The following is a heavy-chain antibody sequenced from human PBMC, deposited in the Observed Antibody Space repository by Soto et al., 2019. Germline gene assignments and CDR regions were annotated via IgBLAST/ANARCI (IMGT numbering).Heavy chain of an antibody. J-gene: IGHJ6*02. CDR3: ARDSARIAVAGQYYYYYGMDV. V-gene: IGHV1-18*01. CDR2: ISAYNGNT. Sequence: ASVKVSCKASGYTFTSYGISCVRQAPGQGLEWMGWISAYNGNTNYAQKLQGRVTMTTDTSTSTAYMELRSLRSDDTAVYYCARDSARIAVAGQYYYYYGMDVWGQGTTVTVSS. CDR1: GYTFTSYG. D-gene: IGHD6-19*01.